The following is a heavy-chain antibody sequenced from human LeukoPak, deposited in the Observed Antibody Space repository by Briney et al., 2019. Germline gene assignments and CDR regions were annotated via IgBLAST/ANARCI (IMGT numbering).Heavy chain of an antibody. CDR3: ARGSGWYYYYMDV. D-gene: IGHD6-19*01. CDR2: INPNSGGT. V-gene: IGHV1-2*06. Sequence: GASLKVSRKASGYTFTGYYMHWVGQAPGQGLEWMGRINPNSGGTNYAQKFQGRVTMTRDTSISTAYMELSRLRSDDTAVYYCARGSGWYYYYMDVWGKGTTVTVSS. J-gene: IGHJ6*03. CDR1: GYTFTGYY.